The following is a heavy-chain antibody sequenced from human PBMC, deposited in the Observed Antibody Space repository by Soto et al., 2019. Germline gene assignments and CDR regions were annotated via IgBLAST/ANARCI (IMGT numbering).Heavy chain of an antibody. J-gene: IGHJ4*02. CDR2: ISGSGGST. CDR3: AKWLDIGATNGLGGLYPFGY. V-gene: IGHV3-23*01. CDR1: GFTFSSYA. Sequence: EVQLLESGGGLVQPGGSLRLSCAASGFTFSSYAMSWVRQAPGKGLEWVSAISGSGGSTYYADSVKGRFTISRDNSKNQLYLEMNSLRAEDTAVYYCAKWLDIGATNGLGGLYPFGYWGQGTLVTVSS. D-gene: IGHD5-12*01.